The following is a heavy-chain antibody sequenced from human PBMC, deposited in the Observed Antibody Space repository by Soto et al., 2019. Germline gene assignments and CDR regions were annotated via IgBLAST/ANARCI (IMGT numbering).Heavy chain of an antibody. CDR1: GGSISSYY. CDR3: ARQQWLVLNAFDL. V-gene: IGHV4-59*01. J-gene: IGHJ3*01. Sequence: QVQLQESGPGLVKPSETLSLTCTVSGGSISSYYWSWIRQPPGKGLELIGYIYYSGSTNYNPSLKSRVTISVDTSKNQFSLKLSSVTAGDTAVYYCARQQWLVLNAFDLWGQGTMVTVSS. D-gene: IGHD6-19*01. CDR2: IYYSGST.